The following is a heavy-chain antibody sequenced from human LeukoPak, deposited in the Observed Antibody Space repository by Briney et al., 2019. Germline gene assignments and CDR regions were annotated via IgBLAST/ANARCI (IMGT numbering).Heavy chain of an antibody. CDR2: INWNSGTI. Sequence: GRSLRLSCTASGFTFDDYAMHWVRQAPGKGLEWVSGINWNSGTIAYADSVKGRFTISRDNAKNSLYLQMNSLTADDTAVYYCAKARMGILGTALIGWGQGTLVTVSS. CDR1: GFTFDDYA. CDR3: AKARMGILGTALIG. V-gene: IGHV3-9*01. J-gene: IGHJ4*02. D-gene: IGHD5-18*01.